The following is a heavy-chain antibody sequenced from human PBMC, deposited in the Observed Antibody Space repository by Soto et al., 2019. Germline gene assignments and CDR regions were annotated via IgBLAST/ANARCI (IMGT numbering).Heavy chain of an antibody. J-gene: IGHJ5*02. Sequence: GASVKVSCKASGGTFSSYAISWVRQAPGQGLEWMGGIIPIFGTANYAQKFQGRVTITADESTSTAYMELSSLRSEDTAVYYCARLYSGWSPHIGWFDPWGQGTLVTVSS. CDR1: GGTFSSYA. CDR3: ARLYSGWSPHIGWFDP. D-gene: IGHD6-19*01. CDR2: IIPIFGTA. V-gene: IGHV1-69*13.